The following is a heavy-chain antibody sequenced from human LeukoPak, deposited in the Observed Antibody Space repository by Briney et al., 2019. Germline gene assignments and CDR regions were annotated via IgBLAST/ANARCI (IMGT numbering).Heavy chain of an antibody. D-gene: IGHD6-19*01. J-gene: IGHJ4*02. CDR3: ARPHWLDYYFDY. V-gene: IGHV1-46*01. CDR1: GYTFTSHY. Sequence: EASVKVSCKASGYTFTSHYMHWVRQAPGQGLEWMGIINPSGGSTSYAQKFQGRVTMTRDTSTSTVYMELSSLRSEDTAVYYCARPHWLDYYFDYWGQGTLVTVSS. CDR2: INPSGGST.